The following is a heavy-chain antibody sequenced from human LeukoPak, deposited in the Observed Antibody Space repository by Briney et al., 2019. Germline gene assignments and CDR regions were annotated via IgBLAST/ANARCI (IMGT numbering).Heavy chain of an antibody. CDR1: GGSISSYY. V-gene: IGHV4-4*09. D-gene: IGHD6-6*01. J-gene: IGHJ4*02. Sequence: PSETLSLTCTVSGGSISSYYWSWIRQPPGKGLEWIGYIYTSGSTNYNPSLKSRVTISVDTSKNQFSLKLSSVTAADTAVYYCARGFGQLVTDYWGQGTLVTVSS. CDR2: IYTSGST. CDR3: ARGFGQLVTDY.